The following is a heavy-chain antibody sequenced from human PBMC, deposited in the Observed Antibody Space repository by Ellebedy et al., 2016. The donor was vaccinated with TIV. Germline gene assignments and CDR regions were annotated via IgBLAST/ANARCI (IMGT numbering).Heavy chain of an antibody. Sequence: GGSLRLXXAASGFTFSSYGMHWVRQAPGKGLVWVSRINNDATSTTYADSVRGRFIISRDNAKNTLYLQMNSLRVEDTAVYYCARVDWLVDSWGQGTLVTVSS. D-gene: IGHD3-9*01. CDR3: ARVDWLVDS. CDR2: INNDATST. V-gene: IGHV3-74*03. CDR1: GFTFSSYG. J-gene: IGHJ5*01.